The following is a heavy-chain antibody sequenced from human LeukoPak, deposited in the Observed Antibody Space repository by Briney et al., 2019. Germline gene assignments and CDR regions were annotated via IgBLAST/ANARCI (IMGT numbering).Heavy chain of an antibody. J-gene: IGHJ6*02. CDR3: AREDCSSTSCYTGDYYYGMDV. V-gene: IGHV1-8*01. D-gene: IGHD2-2*02. Sequence: ASVKVSCKASGYTFTSYDINWVRQATGQGLEWMGWMNPNSGNTGYAQKFQGRVTITADKSTSTAYMELSSLRSEDTAVYYCAREDCSSTSCYTGDYYYGMDVWGQGTTVTVSS. CDR1: GYTFTSYD. CDR2: MNPNSGNT.